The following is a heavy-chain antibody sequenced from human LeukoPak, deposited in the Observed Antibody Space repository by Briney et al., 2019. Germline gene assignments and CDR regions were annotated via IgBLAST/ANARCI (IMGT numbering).Heavy chain of an antibody. V-gene: IGHV3-48*01. CDR3: AINRGGNLDY. J-gene: IGHJ4*02. Sequence: GGSLRLSCAASGFTFSSYSMNWVRQAPGKGLEWVSYISSSSSTIYYADSVKGRFTISRDNAKNSLYLQMNSLRAEDTAVYYCAINRGGNLDYWGQGTLVTVSS. CDR2: ISSSSSTI. D-gene: IGHD4-23*01. CDR1: GFTFSSYS.